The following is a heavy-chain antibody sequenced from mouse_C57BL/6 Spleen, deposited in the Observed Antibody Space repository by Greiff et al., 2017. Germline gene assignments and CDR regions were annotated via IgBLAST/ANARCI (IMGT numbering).Heavy chain of an antibody. V-gene: IGHV1-59*01. CDR3: ARNRGYYGSSPPDY. CDR1: GYTFTSYW. Sequence: VQLQQPGAELVRPGTSVKLSCKASGYTFTSYWMHWVKQRPGQGLEWIGVIDPSDSYTNYNQKFKGKATLTVDTSSSTAYMQLSSLTSEDSAVYYCARNRGYYGSSPPDYWGQGTTLTVSS. D-gene: IGHD1-1*01. J-gene: IGHJ2*01. CDR2: IDPSDSYT.